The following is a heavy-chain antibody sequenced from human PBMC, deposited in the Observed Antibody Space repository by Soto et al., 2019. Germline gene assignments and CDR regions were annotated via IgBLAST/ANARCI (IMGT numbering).Heavy chain of an antibody. CDR3: AKDPDIVTGVQLWIYYFDS. D-gene: IGHD2-2*01. Sequence: QVQLVESGGGVVQPGRSLRLSCAVSGFTFRSYAMHWVRQAPGKGLEWVAAISFDGSNKYYADSVKGRFTISRDNSENTLYVQMNGLRPADTAVYYCAKDPDIVTGVQLWIYYFDSWGQGTLVTVSS. CDR1: GFTFRSYA. V-gene: IGHV3-30*18. J-gene: IGHJ4*02. CDR2: ISFDGSNK.